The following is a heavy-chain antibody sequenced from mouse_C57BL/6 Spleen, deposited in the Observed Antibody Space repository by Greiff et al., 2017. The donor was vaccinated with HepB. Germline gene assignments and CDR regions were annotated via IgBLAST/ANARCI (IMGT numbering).Heavy chain of an antibody. V-gene: IGHV1-9*01. CDR1: GYTFTGYW. Sequence: QVQLQQSGAELMKPGASVKLSCKATGYTFTGYWIEWVKQRPGHGLEWIGEILPGSGSTNYTEKFKGKAPFTADTSSNTAYMQLSSLTTEDSAIYYCARGEWLPHYYAMDYWGQGTSGTVSS. D-gene: IGHD2-2*01. J-gene: IGHJ4*01. CDR2: ILPGSGST. CDR3: ARGEWLPHYYAMDY.